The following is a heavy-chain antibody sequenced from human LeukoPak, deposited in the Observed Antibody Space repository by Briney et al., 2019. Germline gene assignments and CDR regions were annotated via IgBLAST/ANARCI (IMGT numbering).Heavy chain of an antibody. CDR2: INGNSGGT. CDR1: GFTFTGYY. Sequence: ASVKVSCKASGFTFTGYYMHWVRQAPGQGLEWMGWINGNSGGTNYAQKFQGRVTMIRDTSINTAYMELSRLTSDDTAMYYCSREFQRSLDYWGQGTLVTVSS. D-gene: IGHD6-25*01. J-gene: IGHJ4*02. CDR3: SREFQRSLDY. V-gene: IGHV1-2*02.